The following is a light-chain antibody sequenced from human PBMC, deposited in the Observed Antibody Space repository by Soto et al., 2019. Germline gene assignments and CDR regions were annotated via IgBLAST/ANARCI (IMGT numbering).Light chain of an antibody. Sequence: SPATLSLSPGERVTLSCRASQSVSRYLAWYQQIPGQAPRLLIYDASYRATGIPARFGGSGSGKDFTLTISSLQSEDFAVYYCQQRSNWITFGQWTRLEIK. CDR2: DAS. CDR1: QSVSRY. J-gene: IGKJ5*01. V-gene: IGKV3-11*01. CDR3: QQRSNWIT.